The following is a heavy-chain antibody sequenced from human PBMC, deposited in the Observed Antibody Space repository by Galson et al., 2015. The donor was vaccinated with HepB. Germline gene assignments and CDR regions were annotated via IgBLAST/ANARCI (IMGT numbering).Heavy chain of an antibody. V-gene: IGHV7-4-1*02. CDR1: GYTFTSYA. CDR3: ARGEDYASNYYYYSGMDV. D-gene: IGHD4-17*01. J-gene: IGHJ6*02. CDR2: INTNTGNP. Sequence: SVKVSCKASGYTFTSYAMNWVRQAPGQGLEWMGWINTNTGNPTYAQGFTGRFVFSLDTSVSTAYLQISSLKAEDTAVYYCARGEDYASNYYYYSGMDVWGQGTTVTVSS.